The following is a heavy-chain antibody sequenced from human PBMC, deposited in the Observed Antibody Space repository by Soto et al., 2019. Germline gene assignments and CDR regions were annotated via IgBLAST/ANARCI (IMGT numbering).Heavy chain of an antibody. Sequence: GASVKVSCKASGYTFTGYYMHWVRQAPGQGLEWMGWINPNSGGTNYAQKFQGRVTMTRDTSISTAYMELSRLRSDDTAVYCCARGKSGYHNWFDPWGQGTLVTVSS. CDR1: GYTFTGYY. D-gene: IGHD3-3*01. CDR2: INPNSGGT. V-gene: IGHV1-2*02. J-gene: IGHJ5*02. CDR3: ARGKSGYHNWFDP.